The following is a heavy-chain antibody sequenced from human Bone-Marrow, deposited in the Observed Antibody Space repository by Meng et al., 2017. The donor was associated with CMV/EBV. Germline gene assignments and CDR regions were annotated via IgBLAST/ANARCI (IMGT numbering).Heavy chain of an antibody. D-gene: IGHD3-22*01. CDR3: AKDWGNYYDSVYYYYGMDV. V-gene: IGHV3-69-1*01. CDR2: ISGGSTI. Sequence: GESLKISCEASGFTFSDYEMNWVRQAPGKGLEWIAYISGGSTIYYADVVKGRFTISRDNAKNSLYLQMSSLRAEDTAVYYCAKDWGNYYDSVYYYYGMDVWGQGTTVTVSS. CDR1: GFTFSDYE. J-gene: IGHJ6*02.